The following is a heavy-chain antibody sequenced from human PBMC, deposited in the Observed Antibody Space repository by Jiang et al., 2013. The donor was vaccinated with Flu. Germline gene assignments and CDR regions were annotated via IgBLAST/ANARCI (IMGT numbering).Heavy chain of an antibody. D-gene: IGHD1-14*01. Sequence: VQLVESGGDVVQPGGSLRLSCAASGFTFKKSGLHWVRQAPGKGLEWVAFIRSDGSDKYYADSVKGRFTISRDNSQNSLFXQMTRLRTDDTAVYYCARGEPVADLCDFWGQGTLV. J-gene: IGHJ4*02. CDR1: GFTFKKSG. CDR3: ARGEPVADLCDF. CDR2: IRSDGSDK. V-gene: IGHV3-30*02.